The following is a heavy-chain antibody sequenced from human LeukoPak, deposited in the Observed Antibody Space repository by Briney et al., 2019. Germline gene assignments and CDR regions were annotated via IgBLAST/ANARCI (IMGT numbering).Heavy chain of an antibody. CDR2: IWYDGSNK. J-gene: IGHJ4*02. CDR1: GFTFSSYG. CDR3: ARQMNTVTADY. V-gene: IGHV3-33*01. D-gene: IGHD4-17*01. Sequence: GGSLRLSCAASGFTFSSYGMHWVRQAPGKGLEWVAVIWYDGSNKYYADSVKGRFTISRDNSKNTLYLQMNSLRAEDTAVYYCARQMNTVTADYWGQGTLVTVSS.